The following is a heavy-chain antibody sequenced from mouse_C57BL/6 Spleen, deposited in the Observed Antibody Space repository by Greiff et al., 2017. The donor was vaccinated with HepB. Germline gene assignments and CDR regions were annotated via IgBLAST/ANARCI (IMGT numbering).Heavy chain of an antibody. CDR3: ARTRDGYYGAMDY. CDR1: GYTFTSYW. Sequence: QVQLQQSGAELVRPGTSVKLSCKASGYTFTSYWMHWVKQRPGQGLEWIGVIDPSDSYTNYNQKFKGKATLTVDTSSSTAYMQLSSLTSEDSAVYYCARTRDGYYGAMDYWGQGTSVTVSS. CDR2: IDPSDSYT. V-gene: IGHV1-59*01. D-gene: IGHD2-3*01. J-gene: IGHJ4*01.